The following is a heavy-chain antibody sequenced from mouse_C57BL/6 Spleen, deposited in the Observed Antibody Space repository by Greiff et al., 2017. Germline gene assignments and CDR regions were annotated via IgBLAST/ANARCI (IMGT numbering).Heavy chain of an antibody. Sequence: EVQLQESGPELVKPGDSVKISCKASGYSFTGYFMNWVMQSPGKSLEWIGRINPYNGDTFYNQKFKGKAPLTVDKSSSTAHLELRSLTSEDSAVYYCARSYDYDVYYAMDYWGQGTSVTVSS. V-gene: IGHV1-20*01. CDR3: ARSYDYDVYYAMDY. D-gene: IGHD2-4*01. J-gene: IGHJ4*01. CDR1: GYSFTGYF. CDR2: INPYNGDT.